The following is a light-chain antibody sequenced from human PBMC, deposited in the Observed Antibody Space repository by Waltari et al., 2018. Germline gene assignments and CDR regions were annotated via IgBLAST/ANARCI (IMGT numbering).Light chain of an antibody. V-gene: IGKV3-20*01. CDR3: QQYGTSPRV. CDR2: STS. Sequence: DIVLTQSPGTLSLSPGERATLSCRASQSVDNKYLAWFQQSPGQAPRLLIYSTSTRATGIPDRFSGSGSGTDFTLTISRLEPEDFGVYYCQQYGTSPRVFGQGTKV. CDR1: QSVDNKY. J-gene: IGKJ1*01.